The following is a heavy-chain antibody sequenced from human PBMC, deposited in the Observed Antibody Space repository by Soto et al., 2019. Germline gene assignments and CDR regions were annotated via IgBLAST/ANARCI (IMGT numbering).Heavy chain of an antibody. Sequence: ASVKVSCKASGYTFTGYYMHWVRQAPGQGLEWMGWINPDSGGTNYAQKFQGRVTMTRDTSISTAYMELSRLRSDDTAVYYCARALRFLEWLPYYYYYGMDVWGQGTTVTVSS. CDR3: ARALRFLEWLPYYYYYGMDV. J-gene: IGHJ6*02. CDR1: GYTFTGYY. D-gene: IGHD3-3*01. CDR2: INPDSGGT. V-gene: IGHV1-2*02.